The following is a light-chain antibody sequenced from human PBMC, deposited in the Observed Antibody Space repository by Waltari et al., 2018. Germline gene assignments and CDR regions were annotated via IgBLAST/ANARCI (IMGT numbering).Light chain of an antibody. J-gene: IGKJ1*01. V-gene: IGKV3-15*01. CDR3: QQYSNWPRT. CDR2: GAS. Sequence: EIVMTQSPATLSVSPGETATLSCRASQSIANNLAWYQQKPGQAPKVFIYGASTRANTVPAMFSGSGSGTEFTLTISSLQSEDFAVYYCQQYSNWPRTFGQGTKVEIK. CDR1: QSIANN.